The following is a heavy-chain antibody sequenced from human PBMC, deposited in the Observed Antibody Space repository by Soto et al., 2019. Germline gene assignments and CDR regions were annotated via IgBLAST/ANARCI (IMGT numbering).Heavy chain of an antibody. V-gene: IGHV1-18*01. CDR3: ARDLVVVPAATSWFDP. D-gene: IGHD2-2*01. Sequence: ASVKVSCKASGYTFTSYGISWVRQAPGQGLEWMGWISAYNGNTNYAQKLQGRVTRTTDTSTSTAYMELRSLRSDDTAVYYCARDLVVVPAATSWFDPWGQGTLVTVSS. CDR2: ISAYNGNT. CDR1: GYTFTSYG. J-gene: IGHJ5*02.